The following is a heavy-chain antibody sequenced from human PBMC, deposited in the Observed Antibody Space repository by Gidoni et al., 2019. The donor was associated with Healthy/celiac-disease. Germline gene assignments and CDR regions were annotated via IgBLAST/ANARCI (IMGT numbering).Heavy chain of an antibody. CDR3: AARYDSSGGGAFDI. V-gene: IGHV3-30*03. D-gene: IGHD3-22*01. CDR2: ISYDGSNK. Sequence: QVQLVESGGGVVQPGRSLRLSCAASGFTFSSYGMHWVRQAPGKGLEWVAVISYDGSNKYYADSVKGRFTISRDNSKNTLYLQMNSLRAEDTAVYYCAARYDSSGGGAFDIWGQGTMVTVSS. J-gene: IGHJ3*02. CDR1: GFTFSSYG.